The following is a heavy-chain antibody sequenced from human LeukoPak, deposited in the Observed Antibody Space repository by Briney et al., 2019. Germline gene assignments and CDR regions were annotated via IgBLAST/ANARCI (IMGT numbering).Heavy chain of an antibody. CDR2: ISGTGGAT. CDR3: AKDRDGYKGS. V-gene: IGHV3-23*01. J-gene: IGHJ5*02. D-gene: IGHD5-24*01. Sequence: PGGSLRLSCAAPGFTFSSYAMSWVRQAPGKGLEWVSAISGTGGATYYADSVKGRFTISRDNSKNTLYLQMNSLRAEDTAVYYCAKDRDGYKGSWGQGTLVTVSS. CDR1: GFTFSSYA.